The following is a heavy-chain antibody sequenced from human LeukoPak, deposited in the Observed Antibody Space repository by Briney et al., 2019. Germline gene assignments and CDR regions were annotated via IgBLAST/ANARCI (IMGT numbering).Heavy chain of an antibody. CDR3: ARHTSYGGNRPLNY. CDR2: IYPGDSDT. CDR1: GYSFTSYW. D-gene: IGHD4-23*01. J-gene: IGHJ4*02. V-gene: IGHV5-51*01. Sequence: NAGECLRISCKGSGYSFTSYWIGWVRQMPGKGLEWMGIIYPGDSDTRYSPSFQGQVTISADKSISTAYLQWSSLKASDTAMYYCARHTSYGGNRPLNYWGQGTLVTVSS.